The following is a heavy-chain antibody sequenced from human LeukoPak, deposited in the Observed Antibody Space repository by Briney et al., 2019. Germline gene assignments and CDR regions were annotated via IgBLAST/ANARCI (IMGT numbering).Heavy chain of an antibody. CDR3: ARGGVEDAFDI. CDR2: VNHSGST. J-gene: IGHJ3*02. V-gene: IGHV4-34*01. CDR1: GGSFSGYY. D-gene: IGHD3-3*01. Sequence: PSETLSLTCAVYGGSFSGYYWSWIRQPPGKGLEWIGEVNHSGSTNYNPSLKNRVTISVDTSKNQFSLKLSSVTAADTAVYYCARGGVEDAFDIWGQGTMVTVSS.